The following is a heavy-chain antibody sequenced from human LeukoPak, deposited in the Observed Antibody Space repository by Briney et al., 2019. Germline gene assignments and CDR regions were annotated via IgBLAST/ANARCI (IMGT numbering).Heavy chain of an antibody. CDR3: AANSADYNTLGSSYKV. J-gene: IGHJ4*02. Sequence: TASETLSLTCTVSSASISSSPYFWGWIRQSPGKGLEWIGSISYSWTTYYNPSLKSRVTISVDTSKNHFPLKLNSVTAADTAVFYCAANSADYNTLGSSYKVWGQGTLVTVSS. V-gene: IGHV4-39*02. CDR1: SASISSSPYF. D-gene: IGHD3-10*01. CDR2: ISYSWTT.